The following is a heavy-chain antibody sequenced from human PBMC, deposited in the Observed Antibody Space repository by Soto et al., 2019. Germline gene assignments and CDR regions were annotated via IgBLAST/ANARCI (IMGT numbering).Heavy chain of an antibody. CDR1: GGSTSSDNY. Sequence: SETLSLTCTVSGGSTSSDNYWSWIRQPPGKGLEWIGHIYYSGNTDYNPSLKSRLAISIDTSKNQFSLKLSSVTAADTAVYFFAREGGESSDGLYYFDSWGQGSLVTVSS. D-gene: IGHD3-16*01. J-gene: IGHJ4*02. CDR2: IYYSGNT. V-gene: IGHV4-30-4*01. CDR3: AREGGESSDGLYYFDS.